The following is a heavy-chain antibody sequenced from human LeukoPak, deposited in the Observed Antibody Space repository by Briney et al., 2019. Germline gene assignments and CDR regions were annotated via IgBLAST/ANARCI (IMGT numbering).Heavy chain of an antibody. CDR3: ARVRSSWELLGAFDI. D-gene: IGHD1-26*01. CDR1: GGTFSSYA. Sequence: ASVKVSCKASGGTFSSYAISWVRQAPGQRLEWMGWINAGNGNTKYSQEFQGRVTITRDTSASTAYMELSSLRSEDMAVYYCARVRSSWELLGAFDIWGQGTMVTVSS. J-gene: IGHJ3*02. V-gene: IGHV1-3*03. CDR2: INAGNGNT.